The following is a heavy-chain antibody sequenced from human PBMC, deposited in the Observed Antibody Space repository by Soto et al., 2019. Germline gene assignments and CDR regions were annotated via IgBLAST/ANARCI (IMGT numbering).Heavy chain of an antibody. D-gene: IGHD6-19*01. CDR3: ARRPAVAGLYFDY. CDR2: IYHSGST. V-gene: IGHV4-4*02. CDR1: GGSISSSNW. J-gene: IGHJ4*02. Sequence: TSETLSLTCAVSGGSISSSNWWSGVRQPPGKGLEWIGEIYHSGSTNYNPSLKSRVTISVDKSKNQFSLKLGSVTAADTAVYYCARRPAVAGLYFDYWGQGTLVTVSS.